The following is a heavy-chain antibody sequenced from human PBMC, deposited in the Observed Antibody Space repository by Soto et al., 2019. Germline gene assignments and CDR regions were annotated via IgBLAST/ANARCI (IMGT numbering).Heavy chain of an antibody. CDR2: IIPILGIA. J-gene: IGHJ4*02. V-gene: IGHV1-69*08. CDR3: ARDLGKKGMGHVDY. Sequence: QVQLVQSGAEVKKPGSSVKVCCKASGGTFSSYTISWVRQAPGQGLEWMGRIIPILGIANYAQKFQGRVTITADKSTSTAYMELSSLRSEDTAVYFCARDLGKKGMGHVDYWGQGTLVTVSS. CDR1: GGTFSSYT. D-gene: IGHD3-16*01.